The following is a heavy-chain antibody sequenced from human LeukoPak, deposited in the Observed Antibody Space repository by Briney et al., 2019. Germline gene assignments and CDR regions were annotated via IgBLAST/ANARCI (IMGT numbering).Heavy chain of an antibody. CDR2: ISGSGIST. J-gene: IGHJ5*01. Sequence: GGSLRLSCAASGFTFSSYAMIWVRQAPGKGLECVSAISGSGISTFYADSMKGRFTISRDNSKNMLYLQINSLRAEDTAVYFCARSRGYRARDDSWGQGTLATVSS. CDR3: ARSRGYRARDDS. CDR1: GFTFSSYA. V-gene: IGHV3-23*01. D-gene: IGHD3-22*01.